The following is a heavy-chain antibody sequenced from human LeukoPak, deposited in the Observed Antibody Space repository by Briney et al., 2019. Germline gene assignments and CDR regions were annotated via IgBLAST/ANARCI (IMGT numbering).Heavy chain of an antibody. CDR3: AREGSDGGLDLDY. CDR1: GFTFDDYA. CDR2: ISGDGDSI. J-gene: IGHJ4*02. D-gene: IGHD3-10*01. Sequence: GGSLRLSCAASGFTFDDYAMHWVRQAPGKGLDWVSLISGDGDSIYYADSVKGRLTISRDNSKNSLYLQMNSLTSEDTALYYCAREGSDGGLDLDYWGQGTLVTVSS. V-gene: IGHV3-43*02.